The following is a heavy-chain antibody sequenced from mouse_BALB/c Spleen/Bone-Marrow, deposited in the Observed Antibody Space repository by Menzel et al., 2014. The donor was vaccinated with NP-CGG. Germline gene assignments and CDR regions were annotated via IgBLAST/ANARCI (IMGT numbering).Heavy chain of an antibody. Sequence: QVQLQQSGAELMKPGASVKISCKATGYTFSSXWXEWVKQRPGHGLEWIGEILPGSDSTNYNENFKGKATFTADTSSNTAYMQLNSLTSEDSAVYFCARDSSDYLAWFAYWGQGTLVTVSA. CDR2: ILPGSDST. CDR1: GYTFSSXW. V-gene: IGHV1-9*01. J-gene: IGHJ3*01. D-gene: IGHD3-2*01. CDR3: ARDSSDYLAWFAY.